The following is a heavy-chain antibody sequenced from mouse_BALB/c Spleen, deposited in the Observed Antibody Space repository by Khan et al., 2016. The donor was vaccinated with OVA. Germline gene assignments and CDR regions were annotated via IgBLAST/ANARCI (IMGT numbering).Heavy chain of an antibody. CDR2: INSDGDYT. Sequence: DVRLVESGGGLVKPGGSLKLSCAASGFTFSTFAMSWVRQTPEKRLEWVATINSDGDYTYYPDNVTGRFTISRDNAKNTLYLQMNSLRSEDTAMYYCARSPYGNFAYWGQGTLVTVSA. V-gene: IGHV5-9-1*01. CDR1: GFTFSTFA. D-gene: IGHD2-1*01. CDR3: ARSPYGNFAY. J-gene: IGHJ3*01.